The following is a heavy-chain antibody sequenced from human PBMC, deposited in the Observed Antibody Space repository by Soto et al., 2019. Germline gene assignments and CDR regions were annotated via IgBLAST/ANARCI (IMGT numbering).Heavy chain of an antibody. CDR3: TRVRISADESVRPFDI. J-gene: IGHJ3*02. V-gene: IGHV3-72*01. Sequence: EVPLVESGGGLVQPGGSLRLSCAASGYTFSDHYMDWVRQAPVKGLEWVRRIRNQANRYSTQYAASVNDRSTISRDDSKTSLALQMNSLKTEETAVYYCTRVRISADESVRPFDIWGQGTVVTVS. CDR1: GYTFSDHY. D-gene: IGHD3-3*01. CDR2: IRNQANRYST.